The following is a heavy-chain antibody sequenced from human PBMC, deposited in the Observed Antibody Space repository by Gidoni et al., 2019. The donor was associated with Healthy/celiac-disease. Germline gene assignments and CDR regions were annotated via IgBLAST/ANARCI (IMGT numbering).Heavy chain of an antibody. D-gene: IGHD2-8*01. J-gene: IGHJ6*02. CDR2: ISSSSSYI. V-gene: IGHV3-21*01. Sequence: EVQLVESGGGLVKPGGSLRLSCAASGVPFRSHSMNWVRQAPGKGLEWVSSISSSSSYIYYADSVKGRFTISRDNAKNSLYLQMNSLIAEDTAVYYCARDGGEGICTNGVCPYYYYYYGMDVWGQGTTVTVSS. CDR3: ARDGGEGICTNGVCPYYYYYYGMDV. CDR1: GVPFRSHS.